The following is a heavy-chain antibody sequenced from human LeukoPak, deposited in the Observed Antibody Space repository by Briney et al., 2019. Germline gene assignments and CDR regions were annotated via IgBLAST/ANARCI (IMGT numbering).Heavy chain of an antibody. V-gene: IGHV4-59*01. Sequence: ASETLSLTCTVSSASISSYYWSWIRQPPGQGLEWIGYVHYSGITDYNPSLQSRVTISVDTPKSQFSLKLSSVTAADTAVYYCASQLGGTTFHWGQGTLVTVSS. CDR3: ASQLGGTTFH. D-gene: IGHD1-1*01. CDR2: VHYSGIT. CDR1: SASISSYY. J-gene: IGHJ4*02.